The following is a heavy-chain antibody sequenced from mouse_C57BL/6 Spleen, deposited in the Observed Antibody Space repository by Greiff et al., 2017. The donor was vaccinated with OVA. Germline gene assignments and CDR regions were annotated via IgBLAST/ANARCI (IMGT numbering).Heavy chain of an antibody. Sequence: VQVVESGAELVKPGASVKMSCTASGFTFTTTPIEWMKQNHGKSLEWIGNFHPSNDDTKYNEKFKGKATLTVEKSSSTVYLELSRLTSDDSGFYYCAREGDYSGNFDYWGQGTTLTVSS. V-gene: IGHV1-47*01. CDR1: GFTFTTTP. J-gene: IGHJ2*01. D-gene: IGHD2-4*01. CDR3: AREGDYSGNFDY. CDR2: FHPSNDDT.